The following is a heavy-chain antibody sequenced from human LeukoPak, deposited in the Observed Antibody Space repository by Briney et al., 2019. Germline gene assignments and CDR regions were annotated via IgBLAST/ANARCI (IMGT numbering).Heavy chain of an antibody. J-gene: IGHJ4*02. CDR1: GGSISSGGYY. V-gene: IGHV4-61*08. CDR2: IYYSGST. CDR3: ARGRQFFYDSSGYDRNFDS. D-gene: IGHD3-22*01. Sequence: PSETLSLTCTVSGGSISSGGYYWSWIRQPPGKGLEWIGYIYYSGSTNYNPSLKSRVTISVDTSKNQFSLKLSSVTAADTAVYYSARGRQFFYDSSGYDRNFDSWGQGTLVTVSS.